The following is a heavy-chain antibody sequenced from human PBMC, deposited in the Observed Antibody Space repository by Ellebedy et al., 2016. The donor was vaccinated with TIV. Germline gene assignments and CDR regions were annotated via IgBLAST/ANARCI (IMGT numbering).Heavy chain of an antibody. D-gene: IGHD6-19*01. CDR2: IYPGDSDT. CDR1: GYSFTSYW. CDR3: ARSEGGSGWYE. J-gene: IGHJ4*02. Sequence: ASVKVSCXGSGYSFTSYWIGWVRQMPGKGLEWMGIIYPGDSDTRYSPSFQGQVTISADKSISTAYLQWSSLKASDTAMYYCARSEGGSGWYEWGQGTLVTASS. V-gene: IGHV5-51*01.